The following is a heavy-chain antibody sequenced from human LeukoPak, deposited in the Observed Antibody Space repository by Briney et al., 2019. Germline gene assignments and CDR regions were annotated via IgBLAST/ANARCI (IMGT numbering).Heavy chain of an antibody. D-gene: IGHD3-16*01. J-gene: IGHJ4*02. Sequence: ASVKVSCKASGYTFTSYDINWVRQATGQGLEWMGWMNPNSGNTGYAQKFQGRVTMTRNTSISTAYMELSSLRSEDTAVYYCARVPRDYSRLGYWGQGILVTVSS. V-gene: IGHV1-8*01. CDR3: ARVPRDYSRLGY. CDR1: GYTFTSYD. CDR2: MNPNSGNT.